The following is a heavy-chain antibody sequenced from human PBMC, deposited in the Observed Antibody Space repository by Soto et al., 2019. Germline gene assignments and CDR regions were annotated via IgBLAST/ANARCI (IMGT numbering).Heavy chain of an antibody. CDR1: GYSFSNYW. D-gene: IGHD5-18*01. J-gene: IGHJ4*02. Sequence: PXESLKISCKGSGYSFSNYWVAWVRQMPGKGLECMGLIYPGDSETRNSPSFQGHVTISADKSVTTAYLQWSSLKASDTAIYYCARGGYTYGVLYLDYWGPGTLVTVSS. CDR2: IYPGDSET. V-gene: IGHV5-51*01. CDR3: ARGGYTYGVLYLDY.